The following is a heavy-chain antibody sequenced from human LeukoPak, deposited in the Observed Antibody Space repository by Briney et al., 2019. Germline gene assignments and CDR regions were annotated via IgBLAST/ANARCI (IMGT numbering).Heavy chain of an antibody. V-gene: IGHV4-59*01. J-gene: IGHJ4*02. CDR2: IYYSGST. CDR1: GGSISSYY. CDR3: ARGVPGYSSGWYSDY. D-gene: IGHD6-19*01. Sequence: SETLSLTCTVSGGSISSYYWSWIRQPPGKGLESIGYIYYSGSTNYNPSLKSRFTISVDTSKNQFSLKLSSVTAADTAVYYWARGVPGYSSGWYSDYWGQGTLVTVSS.